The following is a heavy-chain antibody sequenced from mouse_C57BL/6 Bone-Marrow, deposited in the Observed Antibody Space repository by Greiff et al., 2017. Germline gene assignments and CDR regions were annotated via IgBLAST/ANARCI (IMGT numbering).Heavy chain of an antibody. D-gene: IGHD4-1*01. Sequence: EVQLQQSGPELVKPGASVKISCKASGYTFTDYYMNWVKQSHGKSLEWIGDINPNNGGTSYNQKFKGKATLTVDKSSSTAYMELRRLTSEDSAVYYCAVTGTWGDYCDCWGQGTTLTGAS. J-gene: IGHJ2*01. CDR2: INPNNGGT. CDR3: AVTGTWGDYCDC. V-gene: IGHV1-26*01. CDR1: GYTFTDYY.